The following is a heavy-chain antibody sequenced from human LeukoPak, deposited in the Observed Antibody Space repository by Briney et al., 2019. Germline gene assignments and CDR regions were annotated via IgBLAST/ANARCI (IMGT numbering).Heavy chain of an antibody. V-gene: IGHV4-34*01. CDR3: ARGFRRAAAGTRWGAFDI. Sequence: SETLSLTCAVYGGSFSGYYWSWIRQPPGKGLEWIGGINHSGSTNYNPSLKSRVTISVDTTKNQFSLKLSSVTAADTAVYYCARGFRRAAAGTRWGAFDIWGQGTMVTVSS. CDR1: GGSFSGYY. J-gene: IGHJ3*02. D-gene: IGHD6-13*01. CDR2: INHSGST.